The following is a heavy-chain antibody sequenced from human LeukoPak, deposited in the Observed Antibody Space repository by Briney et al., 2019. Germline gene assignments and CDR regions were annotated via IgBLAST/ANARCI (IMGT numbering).Heavy chain of an antibody. Sequence: SETLSLTCAVSGGSISSSNWWSWVRQPPGKGLEWIGEIYHSGSTNYNPSLKSRVTILVDKSKNQLSLILTSVTAADTAVYYCARDVGARLPGYWGQGTLVTVSS. D-gene: IGHD6-6*01. J-gene: IGHJ4*02. V-gene: IGHV4-4*02. CDR3: ARDVGARLPGY. CDR1: GGSISSSNW. CDR2: IYHSGST.